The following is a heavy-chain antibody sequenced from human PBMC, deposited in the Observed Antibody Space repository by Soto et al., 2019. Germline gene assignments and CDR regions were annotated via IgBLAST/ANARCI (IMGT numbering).Heavy chain of an antibody. V-gene: IGHV3-15*01. CDR1: GFTFGNAW. Sequence: GGPLRHPWGASGFTFGNAWMRWVLKAQGKGLEWVGRIKSKTDGGTTDYAAPVKGRFTISRDDSKNTLYLQMNSLKTEDTAVYYCTTERYCSGGSCYRAFDYWGQGTLVTVSS. CDR3: TTERYCSGGSCYRAFDY. CDR2: IKSKTDGGTT. D-gene: IGHD2-15*01. J-gene: IGHJ4*02.